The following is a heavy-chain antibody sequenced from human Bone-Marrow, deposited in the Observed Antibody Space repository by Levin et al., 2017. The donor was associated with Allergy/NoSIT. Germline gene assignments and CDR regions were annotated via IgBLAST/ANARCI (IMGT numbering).Heavy chain of an antibody. CDR1: GYTFTGYY. Sequence: ASVKVSCKASGYTFTGYYMHWVRQAPGQGLEWMGWINPNSGGTNYAQKFQGRVTMTRDTSISTAYMELSRLRSDDTAVYYCARDPLLTGFPRGDAFDSWGQGTMVTVSS. CDR3: ARDPLLTGFPRGDAFDS. CDR2: INPNSGGT. D-gene: IGHD3-9*01. J-gene: IGHJ3*02. V-gene: IGHV1-2*02.